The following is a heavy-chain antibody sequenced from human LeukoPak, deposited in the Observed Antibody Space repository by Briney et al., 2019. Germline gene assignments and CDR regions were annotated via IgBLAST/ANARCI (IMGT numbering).Heavy chain of an antibody. CDR2: ISYDGSDK. CDR3: ARVDIILTIGDTPLDY. CDR1: GFPFSSYA. V-gene: IGHV3-30-3*01. J-gene: IGHJ4*02. D-gene: IGHD3-16*01. Sequence: PGRSLRLSCAASGFPFSSYAMHWVRQAPGKGLEWVAVISYDGSDKYYADSVKGRFTISRDNSKNTLFLQMNSLRAEDTAVYYCARVDIILTIGDTPLDYWGQGTLVTVS.